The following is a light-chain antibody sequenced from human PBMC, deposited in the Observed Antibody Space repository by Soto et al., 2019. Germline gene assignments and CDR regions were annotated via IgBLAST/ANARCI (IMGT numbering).Light chain of an antibody. J-gene: IGKJ2*01. Sequence: DIVMTQSPLSLPVTPGEPASISCRSSQSLLHSNGYNYLDWYLQKPGQSPQLLIYLGSNRASGVHDRFHGSGSGTDFTLKISRVEAEDVGVYYCMQALQTGYTFGQGTKLEIK. V-gene: IGKV2-28*01. CDR3: MQALQTGYT. CDR2: LGS. CDR1: QSLLHSNGYNY.